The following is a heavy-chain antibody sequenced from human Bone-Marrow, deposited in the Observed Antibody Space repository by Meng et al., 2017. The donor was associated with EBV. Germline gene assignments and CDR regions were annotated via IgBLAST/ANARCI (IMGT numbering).Heavy chain of an antibody. D-gene: IGHD1-26*01. CDR2: IYYSGST. V-gene: IGHV4-59*01. Sequence: VQLQDPGPGPVKPSETLSLTCTVSGCSISSYYWSWIRQPPGKGLEWIGYIYYSGSTNYNPSLKSRVTISVDTSKNQFSLKLSSVTAADTAVYYCARAYASGSYQGAFDPWGQGTLVTVSS. CDR1: GCSISSYY. J-gene: IGHJ5*02. CDR3: ARAYASGSYQGAFDP.